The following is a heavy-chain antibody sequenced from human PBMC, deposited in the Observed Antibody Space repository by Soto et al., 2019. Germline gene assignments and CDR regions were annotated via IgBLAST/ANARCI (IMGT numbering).Heavy chain of an antibody. CDR3: AKDRGVATIIDY. V-gene: IGHV3-30*18. J-gene: IGHJ4*02. CDR2: ISYDGSNK. CDR1: GFTFSSYG. D-gene: IGHD5-12*01. Sequence: GGSLRLSCAASGFTFSSYGMHWVRQAPGKGLEWVAVISYDGSNKYYADSVKGRFTISRDNSKNTLYLQMNSLRAEDTAVYYCAKDRGVATIIDYWGQGTLVTVS.